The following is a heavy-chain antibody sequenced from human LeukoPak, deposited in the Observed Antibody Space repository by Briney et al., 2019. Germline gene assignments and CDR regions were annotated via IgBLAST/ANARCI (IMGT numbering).Heavy chain of an antibody. J-gene: IGHJ5*02. CDR1: GDSISSYS. D-gene: IGHD6-13*01. V-gene: IGHV4-59*08. CDR3: ARRLSSWYAAMVSKNNWFDP. Sequence: SETLSLTCTVSGDSISSYSWSWIRQPPGKGLEWIGEIYYNGNTNYNPSLTSRVTISVDTSKNQFSLKLSSVTAADTAVYYCARRLSSWYAAMVSKNNWFDPWGQGTLVTVSS. CDR2: IYYNGNT.